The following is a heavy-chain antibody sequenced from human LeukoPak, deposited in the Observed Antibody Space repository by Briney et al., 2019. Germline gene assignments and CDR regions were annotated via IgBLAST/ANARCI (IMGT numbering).Heavy chain of an antibody. D-gene: IGHD6-13*01. V-gene: IGHV6-1*01. Sequence: SQTLSLTCAISGDSVSSNSASWNWIRLSPSRGLEWLGRTYYRSKWYNDYGTSLKSRITINPDTSKNQLSLQLNSVTPEDTAVYYCTRGSFFDIWGQGTLVTVSS. CDR3: TRGSFFDI. J-gene: IGHJ3*02. CDR1: GDSVSSNSAS. CDR2: TYYRSKWYN.